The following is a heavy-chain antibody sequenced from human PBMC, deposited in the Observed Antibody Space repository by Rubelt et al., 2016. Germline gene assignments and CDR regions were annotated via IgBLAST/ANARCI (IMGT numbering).Heavy chain of an antibody. Sequence: QVQLVQSGAEVKKPGSSVKVSCKASGGTFSSYAISWVRQAPGQGLEWMGGIIPIFGTANYEQKFQGRVTMTEDTSTDTAYMELSSLRSEDTAVYYCAIRQPDYGDLDFDYWGQGTLVTVSS. V-gene: IGHV1-69*06. J-gene: IGHJ4*02. CDR3: AIRQPDYGDLDFDY. CDR2: IIPIFGTA. D-gene: IGHD4-17*01. CDR1: GGTFSSYA.